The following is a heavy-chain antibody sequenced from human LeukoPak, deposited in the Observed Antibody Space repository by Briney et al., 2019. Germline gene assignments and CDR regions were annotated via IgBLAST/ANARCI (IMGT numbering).Heavy chain of an antibody. CDR2: ISYDGSNK. V-gene: IGHV3-30*18. Sequence: GGSLRLSCAATGLTFSNYWMSWVRQAPGKGLEWVAVISYDGSNKYYADSVKGRFTISRDNSKNTLYLQMNSLRAEDTAVYYCAKADAYNWNSGRLDYWGQGTLVTVSS. J-gene: IGHJ4*02. CDR1: GLTFSNYW. CDR3: AKADAYNWNSGRLDY. D-gene: IGHD1-7*01.